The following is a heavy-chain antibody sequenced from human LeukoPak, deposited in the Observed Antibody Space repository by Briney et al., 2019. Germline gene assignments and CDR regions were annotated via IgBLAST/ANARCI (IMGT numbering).Heavy chain of an antibody. CDR1: GGSFSGYY. Sequence: PSETLSLTCAVYGGSFSGYYWSWIRQPPGKGLEWIGEINHSGSTNYNPSLKSRVTISVDTSKNQFSLKLSSVTAADTAVYYCARGGWKPYYYDSSGYTGYYYYYMDVWGKGATVTVSS. CDR3: ARGGWKPYYYDSSGYTGYYYYYMDV. J-gene: IGHJ6*03. CDR2: INHSGST. V-gene: IGHV4-34*01. D-gene: IGHD3-22*01.